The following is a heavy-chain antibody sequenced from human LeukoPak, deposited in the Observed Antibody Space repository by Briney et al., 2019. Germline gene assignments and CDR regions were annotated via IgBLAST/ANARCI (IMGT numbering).Heavy chain of an antibody. J-gene: IGHJ5*02. CDR3: ARGLGYCSGGSCYSPWFDP. CDR2: IIPIFGTA. D-gene: IGHD2-15*01. Sequence: SVKVSCKASGGTFSSYAISWVRQAPGQGLEWMGGIIPIFGTANYAQKFQGRVTMTTDTSTSTAYMELRSLRSDDTAVYYCARGLGYCSGGSCYSPWFDPWGQGTLVTVSS. V-gene: IGHV1-69*05. CDR1: GGTFSSYA.